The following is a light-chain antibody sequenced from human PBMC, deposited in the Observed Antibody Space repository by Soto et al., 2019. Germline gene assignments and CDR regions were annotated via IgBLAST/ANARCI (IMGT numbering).Light chain of an antibody. Sequence: QSALTQPASVSGSPGQSITISCTGTSSDVGIYNLVSWYQQHPGKAPKLMIYEGTKRPSGVSNRFSGSKSGNTASLTISGLQAEDEADYYCCSYAGSNTHVLFGRGTQLTVL. CDR1: SSDVGIYNL. CDR2: EGT. J-gene: IGLJ2*01. CDR3: CSYAGSNTHVL. V-gene: IGLV2-23*01.